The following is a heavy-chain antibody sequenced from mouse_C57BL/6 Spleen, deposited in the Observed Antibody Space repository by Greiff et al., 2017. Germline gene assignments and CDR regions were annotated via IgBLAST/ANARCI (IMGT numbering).Heavy chain of an antibody. CDR2: IDPENGDT. Sequence: VQLQQSGAELVRPGASVKLSCTASGFNIKDDYMHWVKQRPEQGLEWIGWIDPENGDTEDASKFQGKATITADPSSHTAYLQLSSLTSEDTAVYYCTTNYSNAWGQGTTLTVAS. CDR1: GFNIKDDY. D-gene: IGHD2-5*01. CDR3: TTNYSNA. J-gene: IGHJ2*01. V-gene: IGHV14-4*01.